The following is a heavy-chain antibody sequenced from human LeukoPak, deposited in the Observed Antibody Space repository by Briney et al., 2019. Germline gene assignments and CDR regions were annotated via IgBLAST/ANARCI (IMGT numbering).Heavy chain of an antibody. CDR1: GGSISSGSYY. Sequence: SETLSLTCTVSGGSISSGSYYWSWIRQPAGKGLEWIGRIYTSGSTNYNPSLKSRVTISVDTSKNQFSLKLSSVTAADTAVYYCAREMATITLGAFDIWGQGTMVTVSS. J-gene: IGHJ3*02. CDR3: AREMATITLGAFDI. V-gene: IGHV4-61*02. CDR2: IYTSGST. D-gene: IGHD5-24*01.